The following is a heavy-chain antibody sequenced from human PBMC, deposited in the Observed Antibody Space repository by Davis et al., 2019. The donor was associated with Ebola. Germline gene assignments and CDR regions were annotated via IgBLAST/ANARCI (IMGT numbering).Heavy chain of an antibody. V-gene: IGHV1-69*05. Sequence: SVKVSCKASGGTFSSYAISWVRQAPGQGLEWMGGIIPIFGTANYAQKFQGRVTMTRDSSITTAYMELISLRLDDTAVYYCTRGYSPKCRTGDCVNDYWGQGTLVTVSS. J-gene: IGHJ4*02. CDR2: IIPIFGTA. D-gene: IGHD2-21*01. CDR3: TRGYSPKCRTGDCVNDY. CDR1: GGTFSSYA.